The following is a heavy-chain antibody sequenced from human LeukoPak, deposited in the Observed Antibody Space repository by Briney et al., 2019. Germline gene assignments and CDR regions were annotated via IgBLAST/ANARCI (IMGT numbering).Heavy chain of an antibody. CDR3: ARGAVAGLEGVDY. CDR1: GSSFSSYT. D-gene: IGHD6-19*01. CDR2: IIPIHNMI. J-gene: IGHJ4*02. V-gene: IGHV1-69*02. Sequence: SVKVSCKVSGSSFSSYTISWVRQAPGQGLEWMGRIIPIHNMINYAQNFQDRVKIIAEKFTSPAYMELSSLRSEDTAIYYCARGAVAGLEGVDYWGQGTLVTVSS.